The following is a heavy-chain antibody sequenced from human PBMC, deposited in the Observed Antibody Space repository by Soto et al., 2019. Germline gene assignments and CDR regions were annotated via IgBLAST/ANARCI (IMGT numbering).Heavy chain of an antibody. J-gene: IGHJ4*02. D-gene: IGHD4-17*01. CDR1: GFTFSSYA. CDR2: ISGSGGST. CDR3: SKDPTAETYGDLNY. Sequence: GGSLRLSCAASGFTFSSYAMSWVRQAPGQGLEWVSAISGSGGSTYYADSVKGRFTISRDNSKNTLYLQMNSLRAEDTAVYYCSKDPTAETYGDLNYWGQGTLVTVSS. V-gene: IGHV3-23*01.